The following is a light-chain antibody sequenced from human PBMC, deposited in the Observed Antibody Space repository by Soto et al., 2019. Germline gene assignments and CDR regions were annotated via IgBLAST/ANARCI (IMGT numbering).Light chain of an antibody. CDR1: SSNIGSNP. CDR2: NSN. J-gene: IGLJ3*02. Sequence: QSVLTQPPSASGTPGQRVTISCSGSSSNIGSNPVNWYQQLPGMAPKLLIYNSNQSPSGVPDRFSGSKSGTSASLAISGLQSEDEADYYCAAWDDSLNAWLFGGGTKLTVL. CDR3: AAWDDSLNAWL. V-gene: IGLV1-44*01.